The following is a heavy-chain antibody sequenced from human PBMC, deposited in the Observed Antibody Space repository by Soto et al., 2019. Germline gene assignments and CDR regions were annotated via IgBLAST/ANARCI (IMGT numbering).Heavy chain of an antibody. Sequence: GGSLRLSCAASGFTFSSYAMSWVRQAPGKGLEWVSAISGSGGSTYYADSVKGRFTTSRDNSKNTLYLQMNSLRAEDTAVYYCAPRKYYYDSSGTFDYWGQGTLVTVSS. D-gene: IGHD3-22*01. V-gene: IGHV3-23*01. J-gene: IGHJ4*02. CDR2: ISGSGGST. CDR1: GFTFSSYA. CDR3: APRKYYYDSSGTFDY.